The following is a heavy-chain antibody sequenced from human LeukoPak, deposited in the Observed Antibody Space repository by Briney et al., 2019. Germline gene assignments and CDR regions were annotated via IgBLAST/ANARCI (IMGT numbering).Heavy chain of an antibody. CDR3: TRDSSGYDWFYDY. J-gene: IGHJ4*02. Sequence: SETLSLTCAVYGGSFSGYYWSWIRQPPGKGLEWIGEINHSGSTNYNPSLKSRVTMSVDTPKNQFSLMLSSVTAADTAVYYCTRDSSGYDWFYDYWGQGTPVTVSS. CDR2: INHSGST. D-gene: IGHD5-12*01. CDR1: GGSFSGYY. V-gene: IGHV4-34*01.